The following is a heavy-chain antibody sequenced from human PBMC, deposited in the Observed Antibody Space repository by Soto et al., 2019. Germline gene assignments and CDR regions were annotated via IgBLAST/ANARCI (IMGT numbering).Heavy chain of an antibody. V-gene: IGHV4-39*01. CDR3: ARHLGRPRYCSSTSCYYYYYYMDV. D-gene: IGHD2-2*01. CDR2: IYYSGST. CDR1: GGSISSSSYY. J-gene: IGHJ6*03. Sequence: QLQLQESGPGLVKPSETLSLTCTVSGGSISSSSYYWGWIRQPPGKGLEWIGSIYYSGSTYYNPSLKSRVTISVDTSKNQFSLKLSSVTAADTAVYYCARHLGRPRYCSSTSCYYYYYYMDVWGKGTTVTVSS.